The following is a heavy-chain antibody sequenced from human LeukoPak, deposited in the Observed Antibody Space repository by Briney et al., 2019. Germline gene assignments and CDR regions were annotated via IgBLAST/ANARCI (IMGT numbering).Heavy chain of an antibody. CDR1: GFTFDDYA. V-gene: IGHV3-9*03. J-gene: IGHJ3*02. Sequence: GRSLRLSCAASGFTFDDYAMHWVRQAPGKGLEWVSGTSWNSGSIGYADSVKGRFTISRDNAKNSLYLQMNSLRAEDMALYYCAKAIFGVVMDAFDIWGQGTMVTVSS. CDR2: TSWNSGSI. D-gene: IGHD3-3*01. CDR3: AKAIFGVVMDAFDI.